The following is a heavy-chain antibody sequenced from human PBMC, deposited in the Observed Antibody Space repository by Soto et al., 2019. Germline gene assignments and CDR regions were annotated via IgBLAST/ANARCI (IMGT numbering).Heavy chain of an antibody. CDR3: VKGSDVARQELDR. D-gene: IGHD2-15*01. CDR1: GCTFSNFG. CDR2: ISSDGGDK. Sequence: QVQLVESGGGVVQPGRSPRRSCAAAGCTFSNFGMHWVRQAPGKGLEWVAAISSDGGDKYYSHSVKDRFTVSRDNSRNTLFLQMNSLRVEDTAVYYCVKGSDVARQELDRWGQGILVTVSS. V-gene: IGHV3-30*18. J-gene: IGHJ5*02.